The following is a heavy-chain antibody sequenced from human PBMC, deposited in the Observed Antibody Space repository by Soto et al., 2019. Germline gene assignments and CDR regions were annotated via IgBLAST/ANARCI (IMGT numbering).Heavy chain of an antibody. V-gene: IGHV3-15*01. CDR1: GFTFSNAW. Sequence: PGGSLRLSCAASGFTFSNAWMDWVRLAPGKGLEWIGRIKTKANGETTDYAAPVKGRFTISRDDSKNTLYLQMSSLKAEDTAVYYCATVKFDWIPALDYWGPGTLVTVSS. J-gene: IGHJ4*02. CDR3: ATVKFDWIPALDY. CDR2: IKTKANGETT. D-gene: IGHD3-9*01.